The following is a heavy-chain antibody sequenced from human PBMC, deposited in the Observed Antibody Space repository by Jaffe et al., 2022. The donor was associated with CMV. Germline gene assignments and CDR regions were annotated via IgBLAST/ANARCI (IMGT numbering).Heavy chain of an antibody. Sequence: EVQLLESGGDLVQPGGSLRLSCAASGFTFSSYAMSWVRQAPGKRLEWVSNISPNGGRTYYADYVRGRFTISRDNSKSTLYLQMDSLGAEDTAVYYCAKGESSSWYVYWGQGTLVTVSS. J-gene: IGHJ4*02. CDR3: AKGESSSWYVY. D-gene: IGHD6-13*01. CDR2: ISPNGGRT. V-gene: IGHV3-23*01. CDR1: GFTFSSYA.